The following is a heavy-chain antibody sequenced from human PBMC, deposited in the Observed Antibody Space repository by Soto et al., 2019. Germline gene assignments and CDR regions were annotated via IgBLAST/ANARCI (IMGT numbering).Heavy chain of an antibody. CDR2: FWYDGSNK. V-gene: IGHV3-33*01. CDR3: ARDGTFGAKGGSLDI. D-gene: IGHD3-16*01. J-gene: IGHJ3*02. CDR1: GFTLRTYG. Sequence: GGSLRLSCAASGFTLRTYGMHWVRQAPGKGLEWVAIFWYDGSNKYYAESVKGRFTISRDNSKNTLYLQMNSLRAEDTAVYYCARDGTFGAKGGSLDIWGQGTMVTVSS.